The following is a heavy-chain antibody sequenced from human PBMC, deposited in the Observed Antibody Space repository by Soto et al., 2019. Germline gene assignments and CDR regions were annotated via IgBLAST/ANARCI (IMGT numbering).Heavy chain of an antibody. V-gene: IGHV1-18*01. CDR1: GYTFTSYG. J-gene: IGHJ4*02. CDR3: ARALMGSRHYYGSGSYLRSGDY. D-gene: IGHD3-10*01. CDR2: ISAYNGNT. Sequence: ASVKVSCKASGYTFTSYGISWVRQAPGQGLEWMGWISAYNGNTNYAQKLQGRVTMTKDTATSTAYMELRSLRSDDTAGDYCARALMGSRHYYGSGSYLRSGDYWGQGTLVTVSS.